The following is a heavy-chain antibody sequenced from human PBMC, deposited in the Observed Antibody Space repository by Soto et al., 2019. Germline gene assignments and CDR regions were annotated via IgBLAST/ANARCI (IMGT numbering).Heavy chain of an antibody. J-gene: IGHJ5*02. Sequence: ASVKVSCKASGYIFRNYDINWVRQAPGQALEWLGWMNPNSDKTDYAQKFQGRVTMTKDASTTTAYMELTGLTSEDTAVYYCVRGGQEWWELLENIWLDPWGQGTLVTVS. D-gene: IGHD2-15*01. CDR1: GYIFRNYD. V-gene: IGHV1-8*01. CDR3: VRGGQEWWELLENIWLDP. CDR2: MNPNSDKT.